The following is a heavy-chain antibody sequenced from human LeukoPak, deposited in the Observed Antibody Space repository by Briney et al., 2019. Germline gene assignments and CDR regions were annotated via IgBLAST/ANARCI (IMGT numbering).Heavy chain of an antibody. V-gene: IGHV1-2*02. Sequence: ASVKVSCKASGYTFTCYYMHWVRQAPGQGLEWMGWINPNSGGTNYAQKFQGRVTMTRDTSISTAYMELSRLRSDDTAVYYCARDAVVVVAATRADPFDIWGQGRLGTVSS. D-gene: IGHD2-15*01. J-gene: IGHJ3*02. CDR3: ARDAVVVVAATRADPFDI. CDR2: INPNSGGT. CDR1: GYTFTCYY.